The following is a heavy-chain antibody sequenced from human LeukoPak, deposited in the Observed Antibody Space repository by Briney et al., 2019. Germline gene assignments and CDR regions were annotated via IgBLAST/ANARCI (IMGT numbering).Heavy chain of an antibody. Sequence: GGSLRLSCAASGFTFSSYGMHWVRQAPGKGLEWVAVISYDGSNKYYADSVKGRFTISRDNSKSTLYLQMNSLRAEDTAVYYCAKGPEGDYLDYWGQGTLVTVSS. V-gene: IGHV3-30*18. CDR2: ISYDGSNK. J-gene: IGHJ4*02. CDR1: GFTFSSYG. CDR3: AKGPEGDYLDY. D-gene: IGHD1-14*01.